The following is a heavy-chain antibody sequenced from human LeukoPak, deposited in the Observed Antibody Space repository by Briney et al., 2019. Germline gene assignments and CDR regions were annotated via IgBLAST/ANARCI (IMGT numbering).Heavy chain of an antibody. CDR1: GFTFSSYS. Sequence: PGGSLRLSCAASGFTFSSYSMNWVRQAPGKGLEWVSSISSSSSYIYYADSVNGRFTISRDNAKNSLYLQMNSLRAEDTAVYYCARGRYCSSTSCPEDYWGQGTLVTVSS. V-gene: IGHV3-21*01. D-gene: IGHD2-2*01. CDR2: ISSSSSYI. CDR3: ARGRYCSSTSCPEDY. J-gene: IGHJ4*02.